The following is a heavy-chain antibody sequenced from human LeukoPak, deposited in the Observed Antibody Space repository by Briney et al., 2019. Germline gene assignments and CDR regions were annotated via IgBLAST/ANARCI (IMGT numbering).Heavy chain of an antibody. CDR2: IRYNGNNQ. V-gene: IGHV3-30*02. CDR3: ARDIPLYDSSGPFDY. D-gene: IGHD3-22*01. J-gene: IGHJ4*02. Sequence: GGSLRLSCAASGFTFNNYGMHWVRQAPGKGLEWVAFIRYNGNNQYYADSVKGRFTISRDNSKNTLYLQMNSLRAEDTAVYYCARDIPLYDSSGPFDYWGQGTVVTVSS. CDR1: GFTFNNYG.